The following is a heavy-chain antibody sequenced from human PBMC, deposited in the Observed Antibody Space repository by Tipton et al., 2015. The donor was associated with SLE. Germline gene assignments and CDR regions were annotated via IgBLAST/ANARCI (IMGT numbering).Heavy chain of an antibody. CDR2: ISYDGSNK. J-gene: IGHJ4*02. V-gene: IGHV3-30-3*01. CDR1: GFTFSSYA. CDR3: ASEGKDY. Sequence: RSLRLSCAASGFTFSSYAMSWVRQAPGKGLEWVAVISYDGSNKYYADSVKGRFTISRDNSKNTLYLQMNSLRAEDTAVYYCASEGKDYWGQGTLVTVSS.